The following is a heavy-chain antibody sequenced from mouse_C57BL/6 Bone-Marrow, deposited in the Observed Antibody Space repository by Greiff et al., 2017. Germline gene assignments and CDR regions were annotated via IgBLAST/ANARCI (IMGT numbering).Heavy chain of an antibody. CDR3: AREEGLWFAY. CDR2: IYPRSGNT. CDR1: GYTFTSYG. D-gene: IGHD2-2*01. Sequence: VKLQQSGAELARPGASVKLSCKASGYTFTSYGISWVKQRTGQGLEWIGEIYPRSGNTYYNEKFKGKATLTADKSSSTAYMELRSLTSEDSAVYFCAREEGLWFAYWGQGTLVTVSA. J-gene: IGHJ3*01. V-gene: IGHV1-81*01.